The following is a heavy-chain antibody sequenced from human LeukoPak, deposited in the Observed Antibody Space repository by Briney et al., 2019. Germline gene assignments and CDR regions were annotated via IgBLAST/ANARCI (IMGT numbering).Heavy chain of an antibody. Sequence: GGSLRLSCAASGFTFSSYGMHWVRQAPGKGLEWVAVIWYDGSNKYYADSVKGRFTISRDNSKNTLYLQMNGLRAEDTAVYYCARDYGIAVAGTIFDYWGQGTLVTVSS. CDR3: ARDYGIAVAGTIFDY. CDR2: IWYDGSNK. J-gene: IGHJ4*02. V-gene: IGHV3-33*01. D-gene: IGHD6-19*01. CDR1: GFTFSSYG.